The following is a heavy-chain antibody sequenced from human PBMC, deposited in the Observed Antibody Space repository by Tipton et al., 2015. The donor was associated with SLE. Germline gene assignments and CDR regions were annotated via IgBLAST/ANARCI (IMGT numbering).Heavy chain of an antibody. CDR3: ARSTYRGANYLDP. Sequence: TLSLTCTVSGGSISSSSYYWGWIRQPPGKGLEWIGSMYYSGSTYYNPSLKSRVNISVDTSKNQFFLKLSSVTAADTAVYYCARSTYRGANYLDPWGQGTLVTVSS. CDR1: GGSISSSSYY. D-gene: IGHD4/OR15-4a*01. CDR2: MYYSGST. J-gene: IGHJ5*02. V-gene: IGHV4-39*01.